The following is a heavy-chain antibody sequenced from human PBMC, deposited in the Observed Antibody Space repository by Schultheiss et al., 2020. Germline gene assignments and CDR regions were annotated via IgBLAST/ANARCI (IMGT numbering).Heavy chain of an antibody. D-gene: IGHD6-19*01. CDR1: GFTFSSYS. CDR3: ARSSAVVNLDY. CDR2: ISSSSSYI. Sequence: GESLKISCAASGFTFSSYSMNWVRQAPGKGLEWVSSISSSSSYIYYADSVKGRFTISRDNAKNSLYLQMNSLRAEDTAVYYCARSSAVVNLDYWGQGTLVTVAS. V-gene: IGHV3-21*01. J-gene: IGHJ4*02.